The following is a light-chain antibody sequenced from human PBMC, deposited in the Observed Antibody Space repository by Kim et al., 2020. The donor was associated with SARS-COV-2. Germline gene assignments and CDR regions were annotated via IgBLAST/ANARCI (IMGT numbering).Light chain of an antibody. Sequence: GSPGTTASMTCSGDKLGDKYACWYQQKPGQSPVLVIYQDTKRPSGIPERFSGSNSGNTATLTISGTQAMDEADYYCQAWDSSTVVFGGGTQLTVL. CDR2: QDT. J-gene: IGLJ2*01. CDR3: QAWDSSTVV. V-gene: IGLV3-1*01. CDR1: KLGDKY.